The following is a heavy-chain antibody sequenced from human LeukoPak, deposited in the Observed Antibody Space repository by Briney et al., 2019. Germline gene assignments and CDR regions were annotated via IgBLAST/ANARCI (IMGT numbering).Heavy chain of an antibody. D-gene: IGHD4-11*01. V-gene: IGHV4-34*01. J-gene: IGHJ5*02. Sequence: PSETLSLTCAVYGGSFSGYYWSWIRQPPGKGLEWIGEINHSGSTNYNPSLKSRVTISVDTSKNQFSLKLSSVTAADTAVYYCARTTTVPTNWFDPWGQGTLVTVSS. CDR1: GGSFSGYY. CDR2: INHSGST. CDR3: ARTTTVPTNWFDP.